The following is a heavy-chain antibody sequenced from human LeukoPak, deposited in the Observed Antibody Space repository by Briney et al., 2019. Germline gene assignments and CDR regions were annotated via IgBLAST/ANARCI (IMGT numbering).Heavy chain of an antibody. V-gene: IGHV3-64*04. D-gene: IGHD3-10*01. Sequence: GGSLRLSCSASGFTFSNYAMHWVRQAPGKGLEFVSVISGNGGSTYYADSVKGRFTISRDNSKNTLYLQMNSLRAEDTAVYYCAKSGDRLWFGELLKREYYFDYWGQGTLVTVSS. J-gene: IGHJ4*02. CDR1: GFTFSNYA. CDR2: ISGNGGST. CDR3: AKSGDRLWFGELLKREYYFDY.